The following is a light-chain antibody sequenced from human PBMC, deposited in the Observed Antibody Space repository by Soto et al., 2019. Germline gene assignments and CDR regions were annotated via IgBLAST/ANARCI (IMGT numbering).Light chain of an antibody. CDR1: SSDVGSYNF. CDR2: EVS. V-gene: IGLV2-14*01. Sequence: LTQPASVSGSPGQSITISCTGTSSDVGSYNFVSWYQQLPGKAPKLVIYEVSNRPSGVSNRFSGSKSGNTASLTISGLQAEDEADYYCSSYTTSSNYVFGSGTKVTVL. J-gene: IGLJ1*01. CDR3: SSYTTSSNYV.